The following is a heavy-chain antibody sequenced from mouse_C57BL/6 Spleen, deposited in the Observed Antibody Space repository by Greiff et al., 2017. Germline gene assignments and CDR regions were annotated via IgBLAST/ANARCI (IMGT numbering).Heavy chain of an antibody. D-gene: IGHD5-1*01. CDR3: ARSSTWFAY. CDR1: GYTFTSYD. J-gene: IGHJ3*01. CDR2: IYTRDGST. Sequence: VQLLQSGRELVQPGASVKLSCTASGYTFTSYDINWVKQRPGKGLEWIGWIYTRDGSTKYNEKLKGKATLTVDTSSSTVYMELHSLTSEDSAVYFCARSSTWFAYWGQGTLVTVSA. V-gene: IGHV1-85*01.